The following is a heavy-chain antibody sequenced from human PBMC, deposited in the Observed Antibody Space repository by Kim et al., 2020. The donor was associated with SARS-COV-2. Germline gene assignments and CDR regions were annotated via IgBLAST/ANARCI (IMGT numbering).Heavy chain of an antibody. Sequence: ASVKVSCKASGYTFTSYAMNWVRQAPGQGLEWMGWINTNTGNPTYAQGFTGRFVFSLDTSVSTAYLQISSLKAEDTAVYYCASYCGGDCYYYYYGMDVWGQGTTVTVSS. J-gene: IGHJ6*02. CDR3: ASYCGGDCYYYYYGMDV. CDR2: INTNTGNP. CDR1: GYTFTSYA. V-gene: IGHV7-4-1*02. D-gene: IGHD2-21*02.